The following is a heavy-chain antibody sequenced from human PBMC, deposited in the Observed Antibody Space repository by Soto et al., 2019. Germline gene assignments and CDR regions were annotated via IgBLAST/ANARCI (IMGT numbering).Heavy chain of an antibody. CDR1: GGSISTYS. J-gene: IGHJ3*02. V-gene: IGHV4-4*07. CDR2: VGTTGGN. Sequence: QVQLQESGPGLVEPSETLSLTCTVSGGSISTYSWNWIRQPAGKGLEWIGRVGTTGGNNDIASLRRRVTMSVDTSKNQFALNMRFVTAAATAVYFCAKDDSGAADIWGQGTLVTVS. D-gene: IGHD3-16*01. CDR3: AKDDSGAADI.